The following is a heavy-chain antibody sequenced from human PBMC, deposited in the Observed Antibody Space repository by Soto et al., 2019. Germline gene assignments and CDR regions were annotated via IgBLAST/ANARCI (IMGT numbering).Heavy chain of an antibody. D-gene: IGHD3-3*01. J-gene: IGHJ4*02. CDR1: GGTFSSYA. CDR2: IIPIFGTA. V-gene: IGHV1-69*01. CDR3: ARYPRDDFRSGFFFY. Sequence: QVQLVQSGAEVKKPGSSGKVSCKASGGTFSSYAHSWMRQAPGQGLEWMGGIIPIFGTANYAQKFQGRVTITGDESTSNAYMEPGSLTSEDTAVYYCARYPRDDFRSGFFFYWGQGTLVTVSS.